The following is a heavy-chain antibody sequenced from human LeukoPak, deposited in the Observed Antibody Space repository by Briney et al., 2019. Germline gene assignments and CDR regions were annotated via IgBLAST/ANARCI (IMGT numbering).Heavy chain of an antibody. D-gene: IGHD5-18*01. CDR1: GGSFSGYY. Sequence: SETLSLTCAVYGGSFSGYYWSWIRQPPGKGLEWIGYIYYSGSTNYNPSLKSRVTISVDMSKNQFSLKLSSVTAADTAVYYCARTTEGGYTYDYFYYYYMDVWGKGTTVTIS. CDR2: IYYSGST. CDR3: ARTTEGGYTYDYFYYYYMDV. V-gene: IGHV4-59*01. J-gene: IGHJ6*03.